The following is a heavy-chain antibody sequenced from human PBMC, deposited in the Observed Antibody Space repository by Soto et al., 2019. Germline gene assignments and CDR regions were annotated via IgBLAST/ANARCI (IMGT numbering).Heavy chain of an antibody. CDR3: ARDPSLELGSPGN. CDR1: GGTFSSYT. CDR2: IIPILGIA. Sequence: SVKVSCKASGGTFSSYTISWVRQAPGQGLEWMGRIIPILGIANYAQKFQGRVTITADKSTSTAYMELSSLRSEDTAVYYCARDPSLELGSPGNWGQGTLVTVSS. J-gene: IGHJ4*02. V-gene: IGHV1-69*04. D-gene: IGHD7-27*01.